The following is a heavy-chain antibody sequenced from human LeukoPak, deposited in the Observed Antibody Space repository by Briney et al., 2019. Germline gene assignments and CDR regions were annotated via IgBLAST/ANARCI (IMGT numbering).Heavy chain of an antibody. Sequence: GGSLRLSCVASGFTFSNYGMHWVRQAPGLGLEGVAVIWYDGSNKNYRDSVMGRVTISRDNFKNTLYLEMNSLRAEDTAVYYCARDYYSYSRGSWAFDIWGQGTMVTVSS. CDR2: IWYDGSNK. J-gene: IGHJ3*02. CDR3: ARDYYSYSRGSWAFDI. V-gene: IGHV3-33*01. CDR1: GFTFSNYG. D-gene: IGHD3-22*01.